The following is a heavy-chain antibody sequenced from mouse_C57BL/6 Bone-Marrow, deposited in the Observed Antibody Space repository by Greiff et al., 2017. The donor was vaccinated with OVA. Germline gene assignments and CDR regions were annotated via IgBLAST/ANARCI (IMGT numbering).Heavy chain of an antibody. D-gene: IGHD1-1*01. J-gene: IGHJ3*01. Sequence: QVQLQQSGPGLVQPSQSLSITCTVSGFSLTSYGVHWVRQSPGKGLEWLGVIWSGGSTDYYAAFISRLSISKDNSKSQVFFKMNSLQADDTTIYYCASNYGSFAYWGQGTLVTVSA. V-gene: IGHV2-2*01. CDR2: IWSGGST. CDR1: GFSLTSYG. CDR3: ASNYGSFAY.